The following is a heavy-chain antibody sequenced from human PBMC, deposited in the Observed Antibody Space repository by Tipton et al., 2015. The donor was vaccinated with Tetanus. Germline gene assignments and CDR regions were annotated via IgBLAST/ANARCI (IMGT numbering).Heavy chain of an antibody. Sequence: GSLRLSCVASGFIVSSHYMSWVRQVPGKGLEWVSVMYSGGDTYYVDSVKGRFSISRDNAKNTLYLQMNSLRVEDTAVYYCVRDGGSSGWLAYWGQGTLVTVSS. CDR3: VRDGGSSGWLAY. CDR2: MYSGGDT. V-gene: IGHV3-53*01. D-gene: IGHD6-19*01. J-gene: IGHJ4*02. CDR1: GFIVSSHY.